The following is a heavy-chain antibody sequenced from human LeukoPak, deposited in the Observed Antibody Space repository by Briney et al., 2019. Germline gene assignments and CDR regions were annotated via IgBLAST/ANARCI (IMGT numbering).Heavy chain of an antibody. D-gene: IGHD6-19*01. CDR1: GFTFSKYW. Sequence: GGSLRLSCAASGFTFSKYWMLWVRPAPGEGLESVSRINTDGTVTTYADSVKGRFTVSRDNADNTMFLQMNSVRDEDTAVYYCATKQWLAPPPDSWGQGTPVTVSS. V-gene: IGHV3-74*01. CDR2: INTDGTVT. J-gene: IGHJ4*02. CDR3: ATKQWLAPPPDS.